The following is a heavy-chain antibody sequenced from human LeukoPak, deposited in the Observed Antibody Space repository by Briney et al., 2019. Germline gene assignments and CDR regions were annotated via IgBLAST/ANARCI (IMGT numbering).Heavy chain of an antibody. V-gene: IGHV3-66*01. CDR1: GFTVSSNY. CDR3: ARDPGGRYYDSSGYFY. J-gene: IGHJ4*02. D-gene: IGHD3-22*01. CDR2: IYSGGST. Sequence: GGSLRLSCAASGFTVSSNYMSWVRQAPGKGLEWVSVIYSGGSTYYADSVKGRFTISRDNSKNTLYLQMNSLRAEDTAVYYCARDPGGRYYDSSGYFYWGQGTLVTVSS.